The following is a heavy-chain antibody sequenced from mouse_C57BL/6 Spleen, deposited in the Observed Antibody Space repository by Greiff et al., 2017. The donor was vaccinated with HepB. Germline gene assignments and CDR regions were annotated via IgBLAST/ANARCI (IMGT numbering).Heavy chain of an antibody. CDR2: IDPSDGYT. CDR1: GYTFTSYW. D-gene: IGHD3-2*02. V-gene: IGHV1-50*01. J-gene: IGHJ2*01. Sequence: VQLQQPGAELVKPGASVKLSCKASGYTFTSYWMQWVKQRPGQGLEWIGEIDPSDGYTNYNQKFKGKATLTVDTSSSTAYMQLSSLTSEDAAVYYGARGDSSGYFDYWGQGTTLTVSS. CDR3: ARGDSSGYFDY.